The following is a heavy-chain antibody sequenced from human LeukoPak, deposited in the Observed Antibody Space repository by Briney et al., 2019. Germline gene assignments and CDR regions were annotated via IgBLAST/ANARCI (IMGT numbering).Heavy chain of an antibody. Sequence: ASVKVSCKASGYTFTIYYMHWVRQAPGQGLEWMGIINPSGGSTSYAQKFQGRVTMTRDTSTSTVYMELSSLRSEDTAVYYCARGSAITMIVVVIYGWFDPWGQGTLVTVSS. CDR1: GYTFTIYY. CDR3: ARGSAITMIVVVIYGWFDP. CDR2: INPSGGST. D-gene: IGHD3-22*01. J-gene: IGHJ5*02. V-gene: IGHV1-46*01.